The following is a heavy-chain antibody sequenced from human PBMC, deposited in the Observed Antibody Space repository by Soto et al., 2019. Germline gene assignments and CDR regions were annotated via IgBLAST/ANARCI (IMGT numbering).Heavy chain of an antibody. CDR1: GFTFSDYS. CDR2: ISSSSTTK. V-gene: IGHV3-11*04. CDR3: ARPSSGWENWFDP. Sequence: PGASLRHSFTTSGFTFSDYSLFLIRQAPGKGLEWVSYISSSSTTKYYTDSVKGRFTISRDNAKNSLYLQMNSLRDDDTAVYYCARPSSGWENWFDPWGQGP. D-gene: IGHD6-19*01. J-gene: IGHJ5*02.